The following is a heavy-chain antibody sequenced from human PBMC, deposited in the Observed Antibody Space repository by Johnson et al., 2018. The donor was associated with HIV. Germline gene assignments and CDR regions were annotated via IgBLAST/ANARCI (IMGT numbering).Heavy chain of an antibody. J-gene: IGHJ3*02. D-gene: IGHD6-6*01. V-gene: IGHV3-30*04. CDR1: GFTFNSYA. Sequence: QVQLVESGGGVVQPGRSLRLSCAASGFTFNSYAMHWVRQAPGKGLEWVAVISYDGSDKHYADSVKGRFTVSRDSSKNTLFLQMNSLRADDTAVYFCAKVHIAARWSDAFDIWGQGTMVTVSS. CDR3: AKVHIAARWSDAFDI. CDR2: ISYDGSDK.